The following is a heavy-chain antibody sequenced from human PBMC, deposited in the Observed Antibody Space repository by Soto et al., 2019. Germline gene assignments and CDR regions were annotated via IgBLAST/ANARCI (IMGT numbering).Heavy chain of an antibody. Sequence: SETLSLTCTVSGGSISSYYWSWIRQPPGKGLEWIGYIYYSGSTNYNPSLKSRVTISVDTSKNQFSLKLSSVTAADTAVYYCARDQGNYGIAAAGYYYYYYGMDVWGQGTTVTVSS. D-gene: IGHD6-13*01. CDR2: IYYSGST. J-gene: IGHJ6*02. V-gene: IGHV4-59*01. CDR3: ARDQGNYGIAAAGYYYYYYGMDV. CDR1: GGSISSYY.